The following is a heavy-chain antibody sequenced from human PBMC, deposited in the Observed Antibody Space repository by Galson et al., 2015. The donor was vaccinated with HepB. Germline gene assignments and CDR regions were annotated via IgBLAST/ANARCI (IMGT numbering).Heavy chain of an antibody. V-gene: IGHV1-46*01. CDR3: SGGLESSGYPVSVDAFDI. CDR1: GYTFTSYY. D-gene: IGHD3-22*01. J-gene: IGHJ3*02. CDR2: INPSGGST. Sequence: SVKVSCKASGYTFTSYYMHWVRQAPGQGLEWMGIINPSGGSTSYAQKFQGRVTMTRDTSASTVYMELSSLRSEDTAVYYCSGGLESSGYPVSVDAFDIWGQGTMVTVSS.